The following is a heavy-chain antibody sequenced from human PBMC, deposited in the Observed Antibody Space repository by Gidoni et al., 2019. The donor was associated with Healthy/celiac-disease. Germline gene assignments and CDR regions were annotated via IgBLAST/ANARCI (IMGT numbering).Heavy chain of an antibody. CDR2: ISDDGSNK. CDR3: ARDYYDSSGYYTLDAFDI. CDR1: GFTFSSYA. J-gene: IGHJ3*02. Sequence: QVQLVESGGGVVQPGRSLRISCAASGFTFSSYAMHWVRQAPGKGLEWVAVISDDGSNKYYADSVKGRFTISRDNSKNTLYLQMNSLRAEDTAVYYCARDYYDSSGYYTLDAFDIWGQGTMVTVSS. D-gene: IGHD3-22*01. V-gene: IGHV3-30-3*01.